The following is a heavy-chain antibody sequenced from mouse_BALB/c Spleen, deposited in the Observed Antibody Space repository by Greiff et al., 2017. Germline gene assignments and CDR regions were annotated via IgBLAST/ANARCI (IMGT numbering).Heavy chain of an antibody. CDR1: GFTFTDYY. Sequence: EVQLVESGGGLVQPGGSLRLSCATSGFTFTDYYMSWVRQPPGKALEWLGFIRNKANGYTTEYSASVKGRFTISRDNSQSILYLQMNTLRAEDSATYYCAREITTAMDYWGQGTSVTVSS. CDR3: AREITTAMDY. V-gene: IGHV7-3*02. J-gene: IGHJ4*01. CDR2: IRNKANGYTT. D-gene: IGHD2-4*01.